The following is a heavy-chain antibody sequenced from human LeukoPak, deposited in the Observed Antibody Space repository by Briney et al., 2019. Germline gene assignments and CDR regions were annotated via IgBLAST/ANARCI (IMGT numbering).Heavy chain of an antibody. Sequence: GGSLRLSCAASGFTFSTYIMNWVRQTPGKGLEWVSSIGTSTSYIYYADSVKGRFTISRDNAKNSLYLEMNSLRAEDTAVYYCAKARAGGRYYYDSSGYYYLSNYFDYWGQGTLVTVPS. CDR1: GFTFSTYI. J-gene: IGHJ4*02. CDR2: IGTSTSYI. D-gene: IGHD3-22*01. CDR3: AKARAGGRYYYDSSGYYYLSNYFDY. V-gene: IGHV3-21*01.